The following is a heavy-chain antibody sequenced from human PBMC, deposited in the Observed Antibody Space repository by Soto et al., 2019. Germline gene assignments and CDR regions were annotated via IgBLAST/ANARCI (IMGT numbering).Heavy chain of an antibody. CDR1: GFTFANYV. Sequence: GGSLRLSCAASGFTFANYVFHWVRQAPGKGLEWVAVTLHDGSIKYYADSVKGRFTISRDNSKNTLYLQMDSLRAEDTAVYYCARAYYDSSGPYDAFDIWGQGTMVTVSS. CDR3: ARAYYDSSGPYDAFDI. V-gene: IGHV3-30*03. J-gene: IGHJ3*02. D-gene: IGHD3-22*01. CDR2: TLHDGSIK.